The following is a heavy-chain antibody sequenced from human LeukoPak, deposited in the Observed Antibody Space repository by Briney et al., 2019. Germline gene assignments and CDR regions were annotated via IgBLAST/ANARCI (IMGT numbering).Heavy chain of an antibody. CDR1: GFTFSSYA. Sequence: GGSLRLSCAASGFTFSSYAMSWVRQAPGKGLEWVSGINWNGGSTGYADSVKGRFTISRDNAKNSLYLQMNSLRAEDTAVYYCALPRYSSSWYAVISVAEHYYYGMDVWGQGTTVTVSS. CDR3: ALPRYSSSWYAVISVAEHYYYGMDV. J-gene: IGHJ6*02. V-gene: IGHV3-20*04. D-gene: IGHD6-13*01. CDR2: INWNGGST.